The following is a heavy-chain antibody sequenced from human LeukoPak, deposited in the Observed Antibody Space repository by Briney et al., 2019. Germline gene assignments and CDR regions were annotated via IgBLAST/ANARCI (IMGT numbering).Heavy chain of an antibody. J-gene: IGHJ4*02. Sequence: PGGSLRLSCAASGFTFSGSVMHWVRQASGKGLEWVGRITSKPNSYATVYAASVKGRSTISSDDSKNTAYLQMNSLKTEDTAAYYCTGGSGWYSPDYWGQGTLVTVSS. CDR3: TGGSGWYSPDY. V-gene: IGHV3-73*01. CDR1: GFTFSGSV. CDR2: ITSKPNSYAT. D-gene: IGHD6-19*01.